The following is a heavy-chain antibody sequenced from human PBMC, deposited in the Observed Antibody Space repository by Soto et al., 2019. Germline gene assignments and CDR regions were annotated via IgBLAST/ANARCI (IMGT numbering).Heavy chain of an antibody. Sequence: GGSLRLSCAASGFTFSSYWMHWVRQAPGKGLVWVSRINSDGSSTSYADSVKGRFTISRDNSKNTLYLQMNSLRAEDTAVYYYAKDQGSSWYEIDYWGQGTLVTVSS. V-gene: IGHV3-74*01. D-gene: IGHD6-13*01. CDR2: INSDGSST. CDR3: AKDQGSSWYEIDY. J-gene: IGHJ4*02. CDR1: GFTFSSYW.